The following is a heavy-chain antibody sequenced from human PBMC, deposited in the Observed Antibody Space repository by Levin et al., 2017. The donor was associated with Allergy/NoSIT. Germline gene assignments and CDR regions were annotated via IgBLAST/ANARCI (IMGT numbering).Heavy chain of an antibody. J-gene: IGHJ5*02. CDR2: IYESGDSI. D-gene: IGHD4-11*01. V-gene: IGHV3-21*01. CDR1: GFMFANYR. CDR3: ARDTDYTNNDHKFDL. Sequence: GGSLRLSCAASGFMFANYRMNWVRQAPGKGLEWVSTIYESGDSIYYADAMKGRFTVSRDNAKNSLYLQMNSLRADDTAIYYCARDTDYTNNDHKFDLWGQGTLVTVSS.